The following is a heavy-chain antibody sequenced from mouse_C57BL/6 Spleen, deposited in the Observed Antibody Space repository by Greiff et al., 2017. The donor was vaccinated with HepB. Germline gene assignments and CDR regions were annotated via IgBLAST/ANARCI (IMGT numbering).Heavy chain of an antibody. CDR1: GYTFTNYW. V-gene: IGHV1-63*01. D-gene: IGHD2-5*01. CDR2: IYPGAGYT. Sequence: QVQLQQSGAELVRPGTSVKMSCKASGYTFTNYWIGWAKQRPGHGLEWIGDIYPGAGYTNYTEKFKGKATLTADKSSSTAYMQFSSLTSEDSAIYYCESRENSNYFDYWGQGTTLTVSS. J-gene: IGHJ2*01. CDR3: ESRENSNYFDY.